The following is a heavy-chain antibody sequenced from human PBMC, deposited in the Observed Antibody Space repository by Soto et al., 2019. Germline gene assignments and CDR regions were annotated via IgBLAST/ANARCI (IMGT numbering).Heavy chain of an antibody. Sequence: EVQLVESGGGLVQPGGSLRLSCAASGFTFSSYWMSWVRQAAGKGLEWVANIKQDGSEKYYVDSVKGRFTISRDNAKNSLYLQMNSLRAEDTAVYYCARGAHDYGDYFDYWGQGTLVTVSS. CDR2: IKQDGSEK. CDR3: ARGAHDYGDYFDY. CDR1: GFTFSSYW. J-gene: IGHJ4*02. V-gene: IGHV3-7*03. D-gene: IGHD4-17*01.